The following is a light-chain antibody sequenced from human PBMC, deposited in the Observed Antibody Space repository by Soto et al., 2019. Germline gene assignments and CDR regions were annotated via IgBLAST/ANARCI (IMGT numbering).Light chain of an antibody. CDR1: QSILYTSNNKNY. CDR2: WAS. J-gene: IGKJ2*01. Sequence: DIVMTQSPDSLAVSLGERAAINCKSSQSILYTSNNKNYLAWYQQKPGQPPKLLIYWASTRASVIPDRFSGSGSGTDFTLTISSLQAEDVAVYYCQQYYTTPPYTFGQGTKLEIK. CDR3: QQYYTTPPYT. V-gene: IGKV4-1*01.